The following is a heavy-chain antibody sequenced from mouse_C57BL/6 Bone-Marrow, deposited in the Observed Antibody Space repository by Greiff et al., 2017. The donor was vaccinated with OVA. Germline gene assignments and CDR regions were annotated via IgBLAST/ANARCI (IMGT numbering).Heavy chain of an antibody. CDR1: GFSLTSYG. CDR2: IWSGGST. Sequence: QVQLQQSGPGLVQPSQSLSITCTVSGFSLTSYGVHWVRQSPGKGLEWLGVIWSGGSTDYSAAFISRLSISKDNSKSQVFFKMNSLQADDTAIYYCASPYYSNSAWFAYWGQGTLVTVSA. CDR3: ASPYYSNSAWFAY. V-gene: IGHV2-2*01. J-gene: IGHJ3*01. D-gene: IGHD2-5*01.